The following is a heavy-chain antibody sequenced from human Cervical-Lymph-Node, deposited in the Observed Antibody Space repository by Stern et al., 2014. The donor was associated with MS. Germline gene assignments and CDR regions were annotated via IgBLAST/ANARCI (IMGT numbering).Heavy chain of an antibody. CDR3: AKDLVGARGVTPYHYGLDV. CDR2: INPGGSVA. CDR1: GYTFISYY. D-gene: IGHD2-8*01. Sequence: VQLLESGAEVKRPGASVKLSCKASGYTFISYYIHWVRQAPGQGLEFMGVINPGGSVASYTQNFQGRVTLTRDTSTNTVYMEMSSLRSEDTAVYYCAKDLVGARGVTPYHYGLDVWGQGTTVAVSS. V-gene: IGHV1-46*01. J-gene: IGHJ6*02.